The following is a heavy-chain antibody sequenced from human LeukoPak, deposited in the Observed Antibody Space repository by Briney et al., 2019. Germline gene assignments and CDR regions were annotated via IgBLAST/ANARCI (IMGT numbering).Heavy chain of an antibody. Sequence: SETLSLMCTVSGGSISSFYWSWIRQPPGKGLEWIGYIYYSGSTNYNPSLKSRVTISVDTSKNQLSLKLSSVTAADTAVYYCARSLSGTSSDYWGQGTLVTVSS. CDR2: IYYSGST. J-gene: IGHJ4*02. CDR1: GGSISSFY. V-gene: IGHV4-59*01. CDR3: ARSLSGTSSDY. D-gene: IGHD2-2*01.